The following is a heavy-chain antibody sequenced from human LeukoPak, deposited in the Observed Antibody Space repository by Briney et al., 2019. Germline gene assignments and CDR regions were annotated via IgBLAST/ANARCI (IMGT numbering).Heavy chain of an antibody. D-gene: IGHD3-10*01. V-gene: IGHV4-59*01. CDR2: IYYNGST. CDR1: GGSISSYY. CDR3: ARVRGYPPPVDAFDI. J-gene: IGHJ3*02. Sequence: SETLSLTCTVSGGSISSYYWSWIRQPPGKGLEWIGYIYYNGSTNYNPSLKSRVTISVDTSKNQFSLKLSSVTAADTAVYYCARVRGYPPPVDAFDIWGQGTMVTVSS.